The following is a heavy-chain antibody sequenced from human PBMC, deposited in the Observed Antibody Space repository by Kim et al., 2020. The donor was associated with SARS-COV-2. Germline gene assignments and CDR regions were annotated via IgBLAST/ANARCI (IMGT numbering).Heavy chain of an antibody. J-gene: IGHJ6*02. V-gene: IGHV3-11*01. D-gene: IGHD2-2*02. CDR3: ARYGALGCSSTSCYTADYYGMDV. Sequence: GGSLRLSCAASGFTFSDYYMSWIRQAPGKGLEWVSYISSSGSTIYYADSVKGRFTISRDNAKNSLYLQMNSLRAEDTAVYYCARYGALGCSSTSCYTADYYGMDVWGQGTTVTVSS. CDR2: ISSSGSTI. CDR1: GFTFSDYY.